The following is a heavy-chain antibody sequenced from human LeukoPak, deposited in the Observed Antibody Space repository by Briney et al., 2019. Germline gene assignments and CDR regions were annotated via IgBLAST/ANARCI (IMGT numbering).Heavy chain of an antibody. V-gene: IGHV4-34*01. D-gene: IGHD3-9*01. J-gene: IGHJ4*02. CDR1: GGSFSGYY. Sequence: SETLSLTCAVYGGSFSGYYWSWIRQPPGKGLEWIGEINHSGSTNYNPSLKSRVTISVDTSKNQFSLKLSSVTAADTAVYYCARGGPVLRYFDWLTRPLFDYWGQGTLATVSS. CDR2: INHSGST. CDR3: ARGGPVLRYFDWLTRPLFDY.